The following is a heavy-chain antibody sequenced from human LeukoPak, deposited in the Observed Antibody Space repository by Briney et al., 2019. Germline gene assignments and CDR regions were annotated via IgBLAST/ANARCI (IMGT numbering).Heavy chain of an antibody. CDR2: ISSSSSYI. Sequence: GGSLRLSCAASGLTFSRYSMNWVRQAPGKGLEWVSSISSSSSYIYYADSVKGRFTISRDNAKNSLYLQMNSLRAEDTAVYYCARDPGYYDSSGYYVDYWGQGTLVTVSS. CDR3: ARDPGYYDSSGYYVDY. V-gene: IGHV3-21*01. D-gene: IGHD3-22*01. J-gene: IGHJ4*02. CDR1: GLTFSRYS.